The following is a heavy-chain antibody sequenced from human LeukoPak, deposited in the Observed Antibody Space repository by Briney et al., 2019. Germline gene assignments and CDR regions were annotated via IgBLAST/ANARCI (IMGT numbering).Heavy chain of an antibody. V-gene: IGHV3-20*04. CDR3: TRGGYGSSWYVDY. CDR1: GFSFDDYV. CDR2: INWNGGST. Sequence: GGSLRLSCAVSGFSFDDYVMSWVRQAPGKGLEGVSGINWNGGSTHYADSVKGRFTISRDNAKNSLYLRMNSLRAEDTALYYCTRGGYGSSWYVDYWGQGTLVTVSS. D-gene: IGHD6-13*01. J-gene: IGHJ4*02.